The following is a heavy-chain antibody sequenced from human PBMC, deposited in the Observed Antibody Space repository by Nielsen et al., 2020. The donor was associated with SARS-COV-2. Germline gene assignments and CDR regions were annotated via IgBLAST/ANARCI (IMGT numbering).Heavy chain of an antibody. D-gene: IGHD2-21*02. CDR1: GFPFSSYE. Sequence: GESLKISCAASGFPFSSYEMNWVRQAPGKGLEWVSSITSSSSYIYYADSVKGRFTISRDNAKNSLYLQMNSLRAEDTAVYYCARDGLTDIYYGMDVWGQGTTVTVSS. CDR2: ITSSSSYI. J-gene: IGHJ6*02. V-gene: IGHV3-21*01. CDR3: ARDGLTDIYYGMDV.